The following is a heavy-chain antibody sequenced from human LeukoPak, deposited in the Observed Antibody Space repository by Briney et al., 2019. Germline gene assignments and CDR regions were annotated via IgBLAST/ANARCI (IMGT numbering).Heavy chain of an antibody. CDR3: ACRYCSSTNCYSFMDV. Sequence: GASVKVSCKASGYTFTSYDINWVRQATGQGLEWMGWMNPNSGNTGYAQKFQGRVTMTRNTSISTAYMELSSLRSEDTAVYYCACRYCSSTNCYSFMDVWGQGTTVTVSS. CDR1: GYTFTSYD. D-gene: IGHD2-2*01. V-gene: IGHV1-8*01. J-gene: IGHJ6*02. CDR2: MNPNSGNT.